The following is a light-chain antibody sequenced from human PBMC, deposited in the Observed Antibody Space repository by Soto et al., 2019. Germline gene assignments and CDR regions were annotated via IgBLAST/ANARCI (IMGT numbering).Light chain of an antibody. J-gene: IGKJ3*01. V-gene: IGKV1-27*01. CDR2: AAS. CDR3: KKYSSVPV. CDR1: QGIRNF. Sequence: DIQMTQSPSSLSASVGDRVTITCRASQGIRNFVAWYQQKPGKAPKLLIYAASTLQSGVPSRFSGSGSGTAFTLTINSLQPEDVAPYSCKKYSSVPVFCPGNKVEIK.